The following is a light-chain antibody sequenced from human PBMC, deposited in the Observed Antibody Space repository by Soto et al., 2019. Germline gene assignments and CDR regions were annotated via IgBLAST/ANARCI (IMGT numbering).Light chain of an antibody. CDR1: SSDVGSYNY. Sequence: QSALTQTASVSGSPGQSITISCTGTSSDVGSYNYVSWYQQHPGKAPQLMIYGVSNRPSGVSNRFSGSKSGNTASLTISGLQAEDEADYYCSTSSSTSTTRVFGGGTKLTVL. V-gene: IGLV2-14*01. CDR2: GVS. CDR3: STSSSTSTTRV. J-gene: IGLJ3*02.